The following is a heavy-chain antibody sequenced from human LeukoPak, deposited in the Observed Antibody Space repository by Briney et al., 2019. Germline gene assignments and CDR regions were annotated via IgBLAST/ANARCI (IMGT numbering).Heavy chain of an antibody. CDR3: ARDARDQWLVGINWFDP. Sequence: SETLSLTCTVSGGSISSYYWSWIRQPPGKGLEWIGYIYYSGSTNYNPSLKSRVTISVDTSKNQFSLKLSSVTAADTAVYYCARDARDQWLVGINWFDPWGQGTPVTVSS. V-gene: IGHV4-59*01. CDR2: IYYSGST. D-gene: IGHD6-19*01. CDR1: GGSISSYY. J-gene: IGHJ5*02.